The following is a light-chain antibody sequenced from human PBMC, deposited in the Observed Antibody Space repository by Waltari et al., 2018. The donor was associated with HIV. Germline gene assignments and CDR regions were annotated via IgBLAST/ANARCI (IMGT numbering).Light chain of an antibody. CDR3: QSYDNVLTAVI. V-gene: IGLV1-40*01. J-gene: IGLJ2*01. CDR1: TSNLGANFD. Sequence: QSVLTQPPSVSGAPGQTVTVSCTGSTSNLGANFDVHWYQHLPGTAPKLLIFGKSARPSGVPARFSGSRSGSSASLAITGLQAEDEADYYCQSYDNVLTAVIFGGGTKVTVL. CDR2: GKS.